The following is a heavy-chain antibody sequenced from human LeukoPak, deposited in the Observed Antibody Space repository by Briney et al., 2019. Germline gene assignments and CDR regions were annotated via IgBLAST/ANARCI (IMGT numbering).Heavy chain of an antibody. J-gene: IGHJ4*02. CDR1: GFSFSSYA. Sequence: GGSLRLSCAASGFSFSSYAMRWVRQAPGKGLEWVSTISPSGGSTYYADSVKGRFTISRDFSKNTLYLQMNSLRTEDTAVYYCANYVSGGSGRPCYSGYYWGQGTLVTVSS. V-gene: IGHV3-23*01. CDR3: ANYVSGGSGRPCYSGYY. CDR2: ISPSGGST. D-gene: IGHD2-15*01.